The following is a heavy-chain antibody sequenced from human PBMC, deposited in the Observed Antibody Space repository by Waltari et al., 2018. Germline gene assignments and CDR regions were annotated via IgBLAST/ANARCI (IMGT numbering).Heavy chain of an antibody. CDR2: MSRDGGAT. CDR1: GFSFSNYG. D-gene: IGHD3-10*01. CDR3: ARWSVSGSYYDY. Sequence: EVQLLESGRDLVQPGGALRLSCTGSGFSFSNYGLTWVRQAPGEGLGWVTAMSRDGGATVYAGAGKGRSTSSRDNSKNTVYLEINSLRVEDTAKYYCARWSVSGSYYDYWGQGILVAVSS. V-gene: IGHV3-23*01. J-gene: IGHJ4*02.